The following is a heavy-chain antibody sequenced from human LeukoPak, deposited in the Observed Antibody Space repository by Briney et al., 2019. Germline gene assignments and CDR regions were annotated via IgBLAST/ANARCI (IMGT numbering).Heavy chain of an antibody. CDR1: GYTFTSYG. Sequence: ASVKVSCTASGYTFTSYGISWVRQAPGQGLEWMGWISAYNGNTNYAQKLQGRVTMTTDTSTSTAYMELRSLRSDDTAVYYCARDPHYDILTGYYVDYWGQGTLVTVS. J-gene: IGHJ4*02. CDR2: ISAYNGNT. D-gene: IGHD3-9*01. CDR3: ARDPHYDILTGYYVDY. V-gene: IGHV1-18*01.